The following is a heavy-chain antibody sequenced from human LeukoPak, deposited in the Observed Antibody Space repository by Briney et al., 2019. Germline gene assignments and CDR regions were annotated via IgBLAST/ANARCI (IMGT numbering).Heavy chain of an antibody. CDR1: GGTFSSYA. CDR2: IIPILGIA. D-gene: IGHD4-17*01. V-gene: IGHV1-69*04. Sequence: GASVKVSCKASGGTFSSYAISWVRPAPGQGLEWMGRIIPILGIANYAQKFQGRVTITADKSTSTAYMELSSLRSEDTAVYYCATDDYGDYRMIYYYGMDVWGQGTTVTVSS. CDR3: ATDDYGDYRMIYYYGMDV. J-gene: IGHJ6*02.